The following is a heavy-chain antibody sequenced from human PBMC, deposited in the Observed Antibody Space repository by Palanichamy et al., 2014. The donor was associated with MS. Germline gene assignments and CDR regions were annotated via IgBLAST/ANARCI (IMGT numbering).Heavy chain of an antibody. J-gene: IGHJ6*02. CDR3: ARVGPMVANVPHYGMDV. Sequence: QVQLVESGGGVVQPGRSLRLSCAASGFTFSSYGMHWVRQAPGKGLEWVAVIWYDGSNKYYADSVKGRFTISRDNSKNTLYLQMNSLRAEDTAVYYCARVGPMVANVPHYGMDVWGQGTTVTVSS. V-gene: IGHV3-33*08. CDR2: IWYDGSNK. D-gene: IGHD5-12*01. CDR1: GFTFSSYG.